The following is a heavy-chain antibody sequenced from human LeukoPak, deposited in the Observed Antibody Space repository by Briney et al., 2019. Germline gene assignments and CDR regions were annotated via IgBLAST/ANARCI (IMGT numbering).Heavy chain of an antibody. CDR2: IHHTGST. J-gene: IGHJ4*02. V-gene: IGHV4-59*01. Sequence: SVTLSLTCTVSGGSISSYCWSWIRQPPGKGLEYIAYIHHTGSTNYSPSLKSRVTISGATSKNQFSLKLSSVTAADTAVYARAPPPSGSAWSYFDNWGQGTLVTASS. CDR3: APPPSGSAWSYFDN. CDR1: GGSISSYC. D-gene: IGHD6-19*01.